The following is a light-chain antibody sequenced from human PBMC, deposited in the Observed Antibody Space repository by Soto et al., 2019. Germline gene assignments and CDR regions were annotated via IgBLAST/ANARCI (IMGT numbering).Light chain of an antibody. CDR1: SSDVGIYNY. J-gene: IGLJ3*02. CDR3: CSYAATAKTV. Sequence: QPVLTQPRSVSGSPGQSVTISCTGTSSDVGIYNYVSWYQHHPGKAPILIIYDVIKLPSGVPDRFSGSKSGITASLPISGLQADDEADYYYCSYAATAKTVFGGGTKLTVL. V-gene: IGLV2-11*01. CDR2: DVI.